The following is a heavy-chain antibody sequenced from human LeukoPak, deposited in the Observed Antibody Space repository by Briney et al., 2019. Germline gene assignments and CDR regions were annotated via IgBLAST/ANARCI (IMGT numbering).Heavy chain of an antibody. J-gene: IGHJ3*02. V-gene: IGHV4-4*07. CDR1: GGSISSYY. CDR2: IYTSGST. Sequence: SETLSLTCTVSGGSISSYYCSWIRQPAGKGLEWIGRIYTSGSTNYNPSLKSRVTMSVDTSKNQFSLKLSSVTAADTAVYYCARGYDILTGQVGAFDIWGQGTMVTVSS. D-gene: IGHD3-9*01. CDR3: ARGYDILTGQVGAFDI.